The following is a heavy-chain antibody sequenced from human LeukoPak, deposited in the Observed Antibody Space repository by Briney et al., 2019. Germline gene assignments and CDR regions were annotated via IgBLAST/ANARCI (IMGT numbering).Heavy chain of an antibody. CDR1: GFTFSSYA. D-gene: IGHD2-15*01. J-gene: IGHJ4*02. V-gene: IGHV3-23*01. CDR3: AKRFCSVGGCYPLDY. Sequence: GGSLRLSCAASGFTFSSYAMGWVRQAPGKGLEWVSLVSGSGGGTYYADSVKGRFTISRDNSKNTLLLQMNSLRAEDTAIYYWAKRFCSVGGCYPLDYWGQGTLVTVSS. CDR2: VSGSGGGT.